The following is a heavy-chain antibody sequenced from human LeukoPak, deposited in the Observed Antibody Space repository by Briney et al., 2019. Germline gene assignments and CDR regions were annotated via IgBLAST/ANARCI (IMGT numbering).Heavy chain of an antibody. Sequence: ASVNVSCKASTSTFTAYNIHWVRQAPGQGLEWMGLFNPNSGGTKYAQKFQGRLTITRETSITSADMYESWRKSDNTPRYKWARDWDWNYYFDFWAGGPRVTVSS. CDR3: ARDWDWNYYFDF. J-gene: IGHJ4*02. CDR2: FNPNSGGT. CDR1: TSTFTAYN. V-gene: IGHV1-2*02. D-gene: IGHD1-7*01.